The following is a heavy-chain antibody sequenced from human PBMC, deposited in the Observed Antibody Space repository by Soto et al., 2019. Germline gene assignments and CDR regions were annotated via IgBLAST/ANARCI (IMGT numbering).Heavy chain of an antibody. CDR3: ARSGTSSSSLYGMDV. CDR2: INPNSGGT. D-gene: IGHD6-6*01. Sequence: GASVKVSCKASGYTFTGYYMHWVRQAPGQGLEWMGWINPNSGGTNYAQKFQGWVTMTRDTSISTAYMELSRLRSDDTAVYYCARSGTSSSSLYGMDVWGQGTTVTVSS. CDR1: GYTFTGYY. J-gene: IGHJ6*02. V-gene: IGHV1-2*04.